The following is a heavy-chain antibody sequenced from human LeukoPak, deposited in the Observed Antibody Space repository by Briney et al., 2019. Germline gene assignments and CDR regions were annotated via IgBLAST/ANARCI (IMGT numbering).Heavy chain of an antibody. CDR2: MNPNSGNT. D-gene: IGHD3-10*01. J-gene: IGHJ5*02. CDR3: ARDRQKVLGSLLWFGELLEGRTTGFDP. Sequence: ASVKVSCKASGYTFTSYDINWVRQATGQGLEWMGWMNPNSGNTGYAQKFQGRVTMTRNTSISTAYMGLSSLRSEDTAVYYCARDRQKVLGSLLWFGELLEGRTTGFDPWGQGTLVTVSS. V-gene: IGHV1-8*01. CDR1: GYTFTSYD.